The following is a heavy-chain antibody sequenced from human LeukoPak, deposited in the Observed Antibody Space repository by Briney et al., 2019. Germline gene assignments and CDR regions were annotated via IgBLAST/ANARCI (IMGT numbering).Heavy chain of an antibody. CDR3: ARDSPVLLWFGEVEAGFDP. Sequence: ASVKVSCKASGYTFTSYYMHWVRQAPGQGLEWMGIINPSGGSTSYAQKFQGRVTMTRDMSTSTVYMELSSLRSEDTAVYYCARDSPVLLWFGEVEAGFDPWGQGTLVTVSS. V-gene: IGHV1-46*01. CDR1: GYTFTSYY. CDR2: INPSGGST. D-gene: IGHD3-10*01. J-gene: IGHJ5*02.